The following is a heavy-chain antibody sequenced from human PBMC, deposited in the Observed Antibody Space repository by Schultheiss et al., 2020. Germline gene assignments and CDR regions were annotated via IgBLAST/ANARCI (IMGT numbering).Heavy chain of an antibody. CDR3: ARGHVYDTSGYPYAFDI. CDR2: IWHDGTKN. Sequence: WGSLRLSCAASGFPFGSYGMHWVRQAPSKGLEWVAVIWHDGTKNYYGDSVKGRFTISRDNSKNMLYLQMNSLRAEDTAVYSCARGHVYDTSGYPYAFDIWGQGTMVTVSS. CDR1: GFPFGSYG. V-gene: IGHV3-33*01. J-gene: IGHJ3*02. D-gene: IGHD3-22*01.